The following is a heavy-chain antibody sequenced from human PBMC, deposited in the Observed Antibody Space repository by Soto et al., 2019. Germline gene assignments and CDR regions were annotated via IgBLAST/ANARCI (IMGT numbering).Heavy chain of an antibody. D-gene: IGHD3-16*01. CDR3: VKDGEGYNGVWDYFDH. V-gene: IGHV3-23*01. J-gene: IGHJ4*02. Sequence: EVQLLESGGGWVQPGGSLRLSCAASGFTFRNYAMTWVRQAPGKGLEWVSGISGGGDETYNADSVKGRFTISRDNSKNTLYLQMNSLRAEDTAIYYCVKDGEGYNGVWDYFDHWGQGTLITVSS. CDR1: GFTFRNYA. CDR2: ISGGGDET.